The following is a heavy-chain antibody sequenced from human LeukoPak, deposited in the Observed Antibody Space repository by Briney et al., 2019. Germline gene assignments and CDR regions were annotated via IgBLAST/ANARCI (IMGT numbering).Heavy chain of an antibody. Sequence: SEALSLPCSVSGASISSGYYWGWLRQPPGKGLEYIATIYHSGNTYYNPSLRSRVTISVDTSKNQFSLDVRSVTAADTAVYYCAKAGMGANTFDYWGQGTLVTVSS. CDR3: AKAGMGANTFDY. CDR1: GASISSGYY. J-gene: IGHJ4*02. CDR2: IYHSGNT. V-gene: IGHV4-38-2*02. D-gene: IGHD1-26*01.